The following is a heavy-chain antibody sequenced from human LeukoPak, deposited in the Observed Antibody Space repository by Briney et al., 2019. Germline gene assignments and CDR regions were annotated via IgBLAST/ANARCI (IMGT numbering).Heavy chain of an antibody. CDR1: GGSISGYY. J-gene: IGHJ4*02. Sequence: TSETLSLTCTVSGGSISGYYWSWMRQPPDKGLEWTGYIYYSGSTNYNPSLKSRVTISVDTSKNQFSLKLRSVTAADTAVYYCARQREYSHFDLWGQGTLVTVSS. CDR3: ARQREYSHFDL. V-gene: IGHV4-59*08. CDR2: IYYSGST. D-gene: IGHD2/OR15-2a*01.